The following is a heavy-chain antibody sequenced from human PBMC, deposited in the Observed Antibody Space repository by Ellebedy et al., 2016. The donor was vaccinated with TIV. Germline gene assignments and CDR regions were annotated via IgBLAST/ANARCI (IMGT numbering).Heavy chain of an antibody. J-gene: IGHJ4*02. V-gene: IGHV3-21*05. CDR3: ARDPGRGYAH. D-gene: IGHD5-12*01. CDR1: GFTFSSYS. Sequence: GESLKISCAASGFTFSSYSMNWVRQAPGKGLEWVSYISSSSSYIYYADSVKGRFTISRDNAKNSLYLQMNSLRAEDTAVYYCARDPGRGYAHWGQGTLVTVSS. CDR2: ISSSSSYI.